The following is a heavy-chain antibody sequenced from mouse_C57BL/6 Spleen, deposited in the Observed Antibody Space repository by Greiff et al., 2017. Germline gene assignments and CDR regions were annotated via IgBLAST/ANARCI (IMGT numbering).Heavy chain of an antibody. CDR3: AGQGAAQAYFDY. V-gene: IGHV5-6*02. CDR1: GFTFSSYG. J-gene: IGHJ2*01. D-gene: IGHD3-2*02. Sequence: DVMLVESGGDLVKPGGSLKLSCAASGFTFSSYGMSWVRQTPDKRLEWVATISSGGSYTYYPDSVKGRFTISRDNAKNTLYLQMSSLKSEDTAMYYCAGQGAAQAYFDYWGQGTTLTVSS. CDR2: ISSGGSYT.